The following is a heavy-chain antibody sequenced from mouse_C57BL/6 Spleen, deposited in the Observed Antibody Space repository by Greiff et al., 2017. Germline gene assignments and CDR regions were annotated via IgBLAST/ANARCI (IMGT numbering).Heavy chain of an antibody. CDR1: GFTFSSYA. CDR3: ARDNDYPFAY. J-gene: IGHJ3*01. D-gene: IGHD2-4*01. Sequence: DVHLVESGGGLVKPGGSLKLSCAASGFTFSSYAMSWVRQTPEKRLEWVATISDGGSYTYYPDNVKGRFTISRDNAKNNLYLQMSHLKSEDTAMYYCARDNDYPFAYWGQGTLVTVSA. CDR2: ISDGGSYT. V-gene: IGHV5-4*01.